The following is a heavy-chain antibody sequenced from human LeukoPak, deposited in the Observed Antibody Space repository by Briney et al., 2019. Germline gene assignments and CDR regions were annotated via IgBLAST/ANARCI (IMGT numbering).Heavy chain of an antibody. D-gene: IGHD3-3*01. CDR2: INHSGST. Sequence: PSETLSLTCAVYGGSFSGYYWSWIRQPPGKGLEWIGEINHSGSTNYNPSLKSRVTISVDTSKNQFSLKLSSVTAADTAVYYCAREQAMPGVTISGVVVMGYFDSWGQGTPVTVSS. CDR3: AREQAMPGVTISGVVVMGYFDS. V-gene: IGHV4-34*01. J-gene: IGHJ4*02. CDR1: GGSFSGYY.